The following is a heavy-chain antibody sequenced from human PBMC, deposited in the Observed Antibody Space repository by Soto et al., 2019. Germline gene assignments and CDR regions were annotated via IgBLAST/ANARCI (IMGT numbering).Heavy chain of an antibody. CDR2: ISPKSGGT. D-gene: IGHD3-9*01. V-gene: IGHV1-2*02. Sequence: ASVKVSCKASGYNFIDYYMHWVRQAPGQGFEWMGRISPKSGGTNYAQKFEGRVTMTWDTSLNTAYMELASLISEDTAVYYCARPPGYISDWYYFDLWGQGTLVTVSS. CDR1: GYNFIDYY. CDR3: ARPPGYISDWYYFDL. J-gene: IGHJ4*02.